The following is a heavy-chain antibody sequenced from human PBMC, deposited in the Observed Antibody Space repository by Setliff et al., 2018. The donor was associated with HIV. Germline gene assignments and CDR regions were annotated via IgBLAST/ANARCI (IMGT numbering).Heavy chain of an antibody. CDR2: IYFTGSS. CDR1: GGSISTYY. D-gene: IGHD4-17*01. Sequence: PSETLSLTCTVSGGSISTYYWSWIRQPPVKGLEWIGSIYFTGSSDNNPSLKSRVTLSVDTSKHQFSLKLSSVTAADTAVYYCARVQMAYAAFDVWGQGTMVTVSS. V-gene: IGHV4-59*01. CDR3: ARVQMAYAAFDV. J-gene: IGHJ3*01.